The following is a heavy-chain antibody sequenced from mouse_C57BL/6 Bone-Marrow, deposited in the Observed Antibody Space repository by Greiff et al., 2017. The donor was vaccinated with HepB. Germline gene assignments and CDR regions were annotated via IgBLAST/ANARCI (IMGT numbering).Heavy chain of an antibody. CDR3: ASSLITTVVAPPFYFDY. J-gene: IGHJ2*01. CDR1: GFNIKDYY. CDR2: IDPEDGET. Sequence: EVQLQQSGAELVKPGASVKLSCTASGFNIKDYYMHWVKQRTEQGLEWIGRIDPEDGETKYAPKFQGKATITADTSSNTAYLQLSSLTSEDTAFYYCASSLITTVVAPPFYFDYWGQGTTLTVSS. D-gene: IGHD1-1*01. V-gene: IGHV14-2*01.